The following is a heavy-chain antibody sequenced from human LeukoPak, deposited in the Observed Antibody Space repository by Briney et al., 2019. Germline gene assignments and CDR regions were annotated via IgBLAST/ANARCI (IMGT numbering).Heavy chain of an antibody. V-gene: IGHV3-30*04. CDR2: ISYDGSNK. Sequence: GGSLRLSCAASGFAFSSYAMHWVRQTPGKGLEWVAVISYDGSNKYYADSVKGRFTISRDNSKNTLYLQMNSLRAEDTAVYYCARVIGFETIGYWGQGTLVTVSS. D-gene: IGHD3-10*01. J-gene: IGHJ4*02. CDR1: GFAFSSYA. CDR3: ARVIGFETIGY.